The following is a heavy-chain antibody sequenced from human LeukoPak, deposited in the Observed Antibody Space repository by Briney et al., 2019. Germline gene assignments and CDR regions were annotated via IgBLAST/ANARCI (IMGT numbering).Heavy chain of an antibody. CDR1: GFTFSSYA. V-gene: IGHV3-23*01. Sequence: PGGSLRLSCAASGFTFSSYAMSWVRQAPGKGLEWVSTISAAGSATYYADSVKGRFTISRDNFKNTLYLQVNNLRAEDTALYYCAKRLGAADTYGRALDYWGQGTLVTVSS. D-gene: IGHD2-15*01. J-gene: IGHJ1*01. CDR2: ISAAGSAT. CDR3: AKRLGAADTYGRALDY.